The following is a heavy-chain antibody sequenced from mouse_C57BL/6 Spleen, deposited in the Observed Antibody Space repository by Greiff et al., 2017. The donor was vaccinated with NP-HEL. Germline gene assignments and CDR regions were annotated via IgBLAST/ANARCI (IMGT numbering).Heavy chain of an antibody. Sequence: VQLKESGAELVKPGASVKLSCTASGFYITDYYMHWVKQRPEQGLEWIGRIDPEDGATKYAPKFQGKATITADTSSNTAYLQLSSLTSDDTAVYYCALTGTRAMDYWGQGTSVTVSS. CDR2: IDPEDGAT. CDR3: ALTGTRAMDY. CDR1: GFYITDYY. V-gene: IGHV14-2*01. J-gene: IGHJ4*01. D-gene: IGHD4-1*01.